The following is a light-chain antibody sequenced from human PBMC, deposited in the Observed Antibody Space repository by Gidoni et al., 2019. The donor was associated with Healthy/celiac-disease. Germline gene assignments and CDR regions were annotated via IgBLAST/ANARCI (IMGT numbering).Light chain of an antibody. V-gene: IGLV2-14*04. CDR1: SSDVGGYNY. CDR2: DVS. CDR3: SSYTSSSTQV. J-gene: IGLJ1*01. Sequence: SVSGSPGQSITICCTGTSSDVGGYNYVSWYQQHPGKAPKLMIYDVSNRPSGVSNRFSGSKSGNTASLTISGLQAEDEADYYCSSYTSSSTQVFGTGTKVTVL.